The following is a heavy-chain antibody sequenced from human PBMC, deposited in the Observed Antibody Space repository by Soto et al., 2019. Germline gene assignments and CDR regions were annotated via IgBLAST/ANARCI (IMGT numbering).Heavy chain of an antibody. CDR3: ARGQTTVTTFDY. CDR1: GGSISSGGYS. D-gene: IGHD4-17*01. CDR2: IYHSGST. Sequence: ASETLSLTCAVSGGSISSGGYSWSWIRQPPGKGLEWIGYIYHSGSTYYNPSLKSRVTISVDRSKNQLSLKLTSVTAADTAVYYCARGQTTVTTFDYWGQGTPVTVSS. J-gene: IGHJ4*02. V-gene: IGHV4-30-2*01.